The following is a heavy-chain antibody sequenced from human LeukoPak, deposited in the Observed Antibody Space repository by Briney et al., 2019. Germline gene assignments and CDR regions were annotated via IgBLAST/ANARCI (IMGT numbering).Heavy chain of an antibody. CDR3: ARDRMGDCATTSCYLAY. J-gene: IGHJ4*02. CDR1: GYTFNAYY. Sequence: ASVKVSCKASGYTFNAYYLHWVRQAPGQGLEWMGWINPNSGDTNYAQKFQGRVTMTRDTSITTAYMELSRLTSDDTAMYYCARDRMGDCATTSCYLAYWGQGTLVTVSS. CDR2: INPNSGDT. V-gene: IGHV1-2*02. D-gene: IGHD2-2*01.